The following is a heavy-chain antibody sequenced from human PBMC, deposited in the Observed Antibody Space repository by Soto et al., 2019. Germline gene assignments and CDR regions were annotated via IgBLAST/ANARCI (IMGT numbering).Heavy chain of an antibody. Sequence: PSETLSLTCAVYGGSFSCYYWSWIRQPPGKGLEWIGKINHSGSTNYNPSLKSRVTISVDTSKNQFSLKLSSVTAADTAVYYCARGKKRTYYYGSGSSDSFDYWGQGTLVTVSS. CDR1: GGSFSCYY. V-gene: IGHV4-34*01. J-gene: IGHJ4*02. CDR3: ARGKKRTYYYGSGSSDSFDY. D-gene: IGHD3-10*01. CDR2: INHSGST.